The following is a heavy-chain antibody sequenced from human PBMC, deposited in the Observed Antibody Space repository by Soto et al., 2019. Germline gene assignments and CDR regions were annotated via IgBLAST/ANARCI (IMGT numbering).Heavy chain of an antibody. D-gene: IGHD1-20*01. Sequence: QVHLVESGGGVVQPGRSLRLSCAASGFSFHDHAIHWVRQAPGRGLEWVALISYDGSNKYFADSVKGRFTISRDNSKNPLYIHMNRLRSEDTAVYYFATQGIGARKYNYRNLEVWGQGKPVSVS. CDR3: ATQGIGARKYNYRNLEV. J-gene: IGHJ6*02. V-gene: IGHV3-30-3*01. CDR1: GFSFHDHA. CDR2: ISYDGSNK.